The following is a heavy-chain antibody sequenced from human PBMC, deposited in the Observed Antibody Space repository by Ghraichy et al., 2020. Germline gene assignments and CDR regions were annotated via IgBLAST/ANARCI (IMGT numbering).Heavy chain of an antibody. V-gene: IGHV1-2*02. CDR2: INPNSGGT. J-gene: IGHJ5*02. Sequence: ASVKVSCKASGYTFTGYYMHWVRQAPGQGLEWMGWINPNSGGTNYAQKFQGRVTMTRDTSISTAYMELSRLRSDDTAVYYCARAWAAAGFNWFDPRGQGTLVTVSS. CDR3: ARAWAAAGFNWFDP. D-gene: IGHD6-13*01. CDR1: GYTFTGYY.